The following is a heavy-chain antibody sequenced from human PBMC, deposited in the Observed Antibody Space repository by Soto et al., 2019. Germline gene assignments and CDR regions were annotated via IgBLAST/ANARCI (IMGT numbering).Heavy chain of an antibody. J-gene: IGHJ5*02. V-gene: IGHV3-74*01. D-gene: IGHD6-13*01. CDR2: IDFDGRST. Sequence: EVQLVESGGGLVQPGGSLRLSCAVSGFTFSSYYMQWVRQGPGKGLVYVARIDFDGRSTVHADSVKGRFTISRDNAKNTLYLQMNSRGVEDTGVYYCARGGSTSWLRALDLLGQGTLVTVSS. CDR1: GFTFSSYY. CDR3: ARGGSTSWLRALDL.